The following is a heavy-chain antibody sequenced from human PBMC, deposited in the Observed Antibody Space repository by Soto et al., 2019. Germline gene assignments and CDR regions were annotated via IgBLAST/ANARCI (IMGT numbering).Heavy chain of an antibody. J-gene: IGHJ4*02. D-gene: IGHD2-15*01. CDR3: VRVVAIPGSPDN. V-gene: IGHV1-69*12. CDR1: GGTFSSYA. Sequence: QVQLVQSGAEVRQPASSVKVSCKTSGGTFSSYAISWVRQAPGQGLEWMGGIVPIVDTSTYAQKFQGRVTSPADESTSTGYMELSSLRSDDTAVDCCVRVVAIPGSPDNWGQGTLGTVSS. CDR2: IVPIVDTS.